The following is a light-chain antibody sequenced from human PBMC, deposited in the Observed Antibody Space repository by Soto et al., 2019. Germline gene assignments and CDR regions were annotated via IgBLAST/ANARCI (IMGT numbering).Light chain of an antibody. CDR1: QGISSW. V-gene: IGKV1-12*01. CDR2: AAS. J-gene: IGKJ5*01. CDR3: QQANSFPIT. Sequence: DIQMTQSPSSVSASVGDRVTVTCRASQGISSWLAWYQKKPGKAPKLLIYAASSLQSGVPSRFSGSGSGTDFILTISSLQPEDCAIYFCQQANSFPITFGQGTRLEIK.